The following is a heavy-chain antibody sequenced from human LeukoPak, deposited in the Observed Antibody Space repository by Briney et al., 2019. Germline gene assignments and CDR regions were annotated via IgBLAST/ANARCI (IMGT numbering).Heavy chain of an antibody. V-gene: IGHV3-48*02. D-gene: IGHD3-22*01. CDR3: ARDSPTTYYDSSGYTFDY. J-gene: IGHJ4*02. CDR1: GFTFSSYS. Sequence: GGSLRLSCAASGFTFSSYSMNWVRQAPGKGLEWVSYISSSSSTIYYADSVKGRFTISRDNAKNSLYLQMNSLRDEDTAVYYCARDSPTTYYDSSGYTFDYWGQGTLVTVSS. CDR2: ISSSSSTI.